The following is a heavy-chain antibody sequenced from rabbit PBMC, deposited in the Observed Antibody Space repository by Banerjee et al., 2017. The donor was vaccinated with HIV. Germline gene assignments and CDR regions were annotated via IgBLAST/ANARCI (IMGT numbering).Heavy chain of an antibody. D-gene: IGHD8-1*01. Sequence: QQQLEESGASLVTPEGPLTLTCKASGFPFSNKAEMCSFRQAPGKGLEWIACINAVTGKAVYASWAKGRFTFSKTSSTTVTLQMTSLTAADTATYFCARDTGSSFSSYGMDLWGPGTLVTVS. CDR1: GFPFSNKAE. J-gene: IGHJ6*01. V-gene: IGHV1S45*01. CDR3: ARDTGSSFSSYGMDL. CDR2: INAVTGKA.